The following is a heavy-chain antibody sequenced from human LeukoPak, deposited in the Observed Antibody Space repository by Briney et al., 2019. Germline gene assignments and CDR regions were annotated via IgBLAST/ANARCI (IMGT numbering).Heavy chain of an antibody. Sequence: GGSLRLSCAASGFTFSTYAMHWVRQAPGKGLEWVAVTSFDGTTKYYADSVKGRFTVYRDNSKNTLILQMNSLRAEDTAVYYCARGSSTNCYGGNCFYYYMAVWGKGTTVTVSS. CDR3: ARGSSTNCYGGNCFYYYMAV. J-gene: IGHJ6*03. D-gene: IGHD2-2*01. V-gene: IGHV3-30*04. CDR1: GFTFSTYA. CDR2: TSFDGTTK.